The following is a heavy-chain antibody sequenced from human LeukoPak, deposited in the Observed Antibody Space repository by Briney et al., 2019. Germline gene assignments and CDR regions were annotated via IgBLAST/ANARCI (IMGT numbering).Heavy chain of an antibody. D-gene: IGHD5-18*01. CDR1: GFNFDDYA. Sequence: GRSLRLSCTASGFNFDDYAMHWVRQPPGKGLEWVANIKKDGSEKYYVDSVKGRFTISRDNAKTSLYLQMNSLRAEDTAVYYCARDLSGVTGYTYGRGIDYWGQGTLVTVSS. J-gene: IGHJ4*02. V-gene: IGHV3-7*01. CDR2: IKKDGSEK. CDR3: ARDLSGVTGYTYGRGIDY.